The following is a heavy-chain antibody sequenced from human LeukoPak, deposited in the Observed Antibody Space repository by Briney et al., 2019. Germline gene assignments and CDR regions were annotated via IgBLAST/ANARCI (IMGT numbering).Heavy chain of an antibody. J-gene: IGHJ5*02. V-gene: IGHV1-8*01. D-gene: IGHD6-6*01. Sequence: ASVKVSCKASGYTFTSYDINWVRQATGQGLEWMGWMNPNSGNTGYAQKFQGRVTMNRNTSISTAYMELSSLRSEDTAVYYCARARGSIAARRGNWFDPWGQGTLVTVSS. CDR1: GYTFTSYD. CDR2: MNPNSGNT. CDR3: ARARGSIAARRGNWFDP.